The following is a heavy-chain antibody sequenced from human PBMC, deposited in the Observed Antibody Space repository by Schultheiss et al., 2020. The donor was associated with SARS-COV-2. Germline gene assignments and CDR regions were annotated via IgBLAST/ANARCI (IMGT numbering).Heavy chain of an antibody. Sequence: SETLSLTCTVSGGSISSYYWSWIRQPPGKGLEWIGYIYYSGSTNYNPSLKSRVTISVDTSKNQFSLKLSSVTAADTAVYYCTSYLQSNVDYWGQGTLVTVSS. CDR1: GGSISSYY. CDR2: IYYSGST. J-gene: IGHJ4*02. D-gene: IGHD4-11*01. V-gene: IGHV4-59*01. CDR3: TSYLQSNVDY.